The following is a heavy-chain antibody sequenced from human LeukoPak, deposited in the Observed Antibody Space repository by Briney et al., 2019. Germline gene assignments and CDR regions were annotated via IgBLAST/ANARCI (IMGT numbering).Heavy chain of an antibody. CDR2: INHSGST. J-gene: IGHJ4*02. V-gene: IGHV4-34*01. CDR1: GGSISSYY. CDR3: ASGGTTYYYDSSGYYYPPPFDY. D-gene: IGHD3-22*01. Sequence: PSETLSLTCTVSGGSISSYYWSWIRQPPGKGLEWIGEINHSGSTNYNPSLKSRVTISVDTSKNQFSLKLSSVTAADTAVYYCASGGTTYYYDSSGYYYPPPFDYWGQGTLVTVSS.